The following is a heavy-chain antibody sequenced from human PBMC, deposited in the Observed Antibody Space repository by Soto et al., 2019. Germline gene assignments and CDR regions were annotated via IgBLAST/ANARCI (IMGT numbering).Heavy chain of an antibody. Sequence: GGSLRLSCAASGFTFSSCGMNWVRQAPGKGLEWVSYVSSNGGTIYYADSVKGRFTISRDNAKNSLYLQMNSLRDEDTAVYYFARDGVGHTLVFDYWARGTFVTVFS. V-gene: IGHV3-48*02. CDR1: GFTFSSCG. D-gene: IGHD1-26*01. CDR3: ARDGVGHTLVFDY. J-gene: IGHJ4*02. CDR2: VSSNGGTI.